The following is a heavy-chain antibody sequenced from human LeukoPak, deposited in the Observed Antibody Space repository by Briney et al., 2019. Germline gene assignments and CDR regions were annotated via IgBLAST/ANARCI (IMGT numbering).Heavy chain of an antibody. CDR3: ARGPPYTTTWTPSGVYMDV. Sequence: ASVKVSCKASGYTFTGYYMHWVRQAPGQGLEWMGWINPNSGGTNYAQKFQGRVTMTRDTSISTAYMELSGLTSDDTAVYYCARGPPYTTTWTPSGVYMDVWDKGTTVTVSS. V-gene: IGHV1-2*02. CDR1: GYTFTGYY. J-gene: IGHJ6*03. D-gene: IGHD6-13*01. CDR2: INPNSGGT.